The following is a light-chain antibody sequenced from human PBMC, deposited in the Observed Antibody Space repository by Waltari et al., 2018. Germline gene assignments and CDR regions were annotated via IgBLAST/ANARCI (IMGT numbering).Light chain of an antibody. CDR3: QQYYDYPGT. V-gene: IGKV1-8*01. Sequence: AIRMTQSPSSLSASTGDTVTLSCRASQGIRTYLAWYQQKPGTAPKLLMYATSTLQTGVPSRFSGGGSGTDFTLTISRLQSDDFAIYYCQQYYDYPGTFGQGTKVEVK. CDR1: QGIRTY. J-gene: IGKJ1*01. CDR2: ATS.